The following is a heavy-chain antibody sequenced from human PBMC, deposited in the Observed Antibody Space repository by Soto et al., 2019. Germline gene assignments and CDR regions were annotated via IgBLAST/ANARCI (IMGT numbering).Heavy chain of an antibody. CDR3: ARQKALWFGEFLPGTYYYYMDV. CDR2: IYPGDSDT. V-gene: IGHV5-51*01. J-gene: IGHJ6*03. D-gene: IGHD3-10*01. Sequence: GESLKISCKGSGYSFTSYWIGWVRQMPGKGLEWMGIIYPGDSDTRYSPSFQGQVTISADKSISTAYLQWSSLKASDTAMYYCARQKALWFGEFLPGTYYYYMDVWGKGTTVTVSS. CDR1: GYSFTSYW.